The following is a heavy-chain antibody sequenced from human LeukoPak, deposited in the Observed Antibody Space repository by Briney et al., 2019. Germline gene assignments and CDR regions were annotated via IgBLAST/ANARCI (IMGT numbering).Heavy chain of an antibody. D-gene: IGHD3-22*01. J-gene: IGHJ5*02. CDR3: ARGPQPTTYYYDSSGYYGWFDP. CDR1: GGSISSGSYY. V-gene: IGHV4-61*02. Sequence: SQTLSLTCTVSGGSISSGSYYWSWIRQPAGKGLEWIGRIYTSGSTNYNPSLKSRVTISVDTSKNQFSLKLRSVTAADTAVYYCARGPQPTTYYYDSSGYYGWFDPCGQRTLVTVSS. CDR2: IYTSGST.